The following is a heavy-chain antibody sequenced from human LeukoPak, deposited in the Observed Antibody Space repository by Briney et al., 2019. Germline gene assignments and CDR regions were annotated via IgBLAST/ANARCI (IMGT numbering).Heavy chain of an antibody. CDR1: GYTFTGYY. Sequence: GASVKVSCKASGYTFTGYYMHWVRQAPGQGLEWMGWINPNSGGTNYVQKLQGRVTMTTDTSTSTAYMELRSLRSDDTAVYYCARRAVAGLDYWGQGTLVTVSS. J-gene: IGHJ4*02. CDR2: INPNSGGT. V-gene: IGHV1-2*02. CDR3: ARRAVAGLDY. D-gene: IGHD6-19*01.